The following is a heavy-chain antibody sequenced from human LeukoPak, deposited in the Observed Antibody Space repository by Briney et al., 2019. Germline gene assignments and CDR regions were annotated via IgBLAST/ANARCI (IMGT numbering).Heavy chain of an antibody. D-gene: IGHD3-22*01. CDR2: INYSGST. CDR3: ARDPRSYDSSGYYFFDF. Sequence: PSETLSLTCTASGASIRSYYWNWLRQPPGKGLEWIGYINYSGSTNFNPSLKSRATISMDTSKHHFSLKLSSVTAADTAVYYCARDPRSYDSSGYYFFDFWGQGTLVTVSS. CDR1: GASIRSYY. V-gene: IGHV4-59*01. J-gene: IGHJ4*02.